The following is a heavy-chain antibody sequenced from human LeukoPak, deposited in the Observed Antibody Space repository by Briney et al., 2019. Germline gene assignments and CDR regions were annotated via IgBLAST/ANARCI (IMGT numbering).Heavy chain of an antibody. CDR1: GFTFSSYS. CDR3: ARTTFGVVIGAFDI. CDR2: ISSSSSYI. D-gene: IGHD3-3*01. V-gene: IGHV3-21*01. Sequence: GGSLRLSCAASGFTFSSYSMNWVRQAPGKGLEWVSSISSSSSYIYYADSVKGRFTISRDNAKNSLYLQMNSLRAEDTAVYYCARTTFGVVIGAFDIWGQGTMVTVSS. J-gene: IGHJ3*02.